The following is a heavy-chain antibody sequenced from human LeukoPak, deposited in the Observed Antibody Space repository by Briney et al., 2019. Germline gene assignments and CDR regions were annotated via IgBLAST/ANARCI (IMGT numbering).Heavy chain of an antibody. CDR1: GYTFTGYY. CDR3: ARDHSGGNYFDY. Sequence: ASVKVSCKASGYTFTGYYMHWVRQAPGQGLEWMGWINPNSGGTNYAQKFQGRVTMTRDTSTSTVYMELSSLRSEDTAVYYCARDHSGGNYFDYWGQGTLVTVSS. V-gene: IGHV1-2*02. J-gene: IGHJ4*02. CDR2: INPNSGGT.